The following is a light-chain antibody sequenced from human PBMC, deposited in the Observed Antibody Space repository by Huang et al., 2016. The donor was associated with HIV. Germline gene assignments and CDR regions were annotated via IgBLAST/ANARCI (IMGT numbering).Light chain of an antibody. Sequence: IVLRQSPATLSLSPGERATLSCRASQSITSNLAWYQQRPGQAPRLLIYEASNRATGIPVRFSGSGSGTDFTLTSSSLEPEDFAVYFCQLRSNWPPISFGQGTQLDIK. J-gene: IGKJ5*01. CDR3: QLRSNWPPIS. CDR1: QSITSN. CDR2: EAS. V-gene: IGKV3-11*01.